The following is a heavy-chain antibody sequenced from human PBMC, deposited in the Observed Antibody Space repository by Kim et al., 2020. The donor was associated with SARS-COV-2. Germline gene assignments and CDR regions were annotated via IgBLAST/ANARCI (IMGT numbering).Heavy chain of an antibody. V-gene: IGHV3-30*04. CDR3: ARDQGAYFDY. Sequence: GGSLRLSCAASGFTFSSYAMHWVRQAPDKGLEWVAVISYDGSNKYYADSVKGRFTISRDNSKNTLYLQMNSLRAEDTAVYYCARDQGAYFDYWGQGTLVTVSS. CDR1: GFTFSSYA. CDR2: ISYDGSNK. D-gene: IGHD1-26*01. J-gene: IGHJ4*02.